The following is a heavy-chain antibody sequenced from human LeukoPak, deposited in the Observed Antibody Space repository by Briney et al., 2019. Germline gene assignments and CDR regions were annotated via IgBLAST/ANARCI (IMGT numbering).Heavy chain of an antibody. CDR3: ARPNYDSSGYYSSGAFDI. CDR2: ISYRGST. V-gene: IGHV4-59*08. D-gene: IGHD3-22*01. CDR1: GDSFSSHY. Sequence: SETLSLTCTVSGDSFSSHYWTWIRQPPGKGLEWIGYISYRGSTNYNPSLKSRVTISVDTSKNQFSLKLSSVTAADTAVYYCARPNYDSSGYYSSGAFDIWGQGTMVTVSS. J-gene: IGHJ3*02.